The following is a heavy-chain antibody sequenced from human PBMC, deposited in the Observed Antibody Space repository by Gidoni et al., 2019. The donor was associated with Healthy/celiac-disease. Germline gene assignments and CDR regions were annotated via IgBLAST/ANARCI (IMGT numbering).Heavy chain of an antibody. CDR1: GFTFSSYS. J-gene: IGHJ6*02. Sequence: EVQLVESGGGLVKPGGSLRLSCAASGFTFSSYSMNWVRQAPGKGREWVSSISSSSSYIYYADSVKGRFTISRDNAKNSLYLQMNSLRAEDTAVYYCARVTLWGYYYYGMDVWGQGTTVTVSS. V-gene: IGHV3-21*01. D-gene: IGHD1-26*01. CDR3: ARVTLWGYYYYGMDV. CDR2: ISSSSSYI.